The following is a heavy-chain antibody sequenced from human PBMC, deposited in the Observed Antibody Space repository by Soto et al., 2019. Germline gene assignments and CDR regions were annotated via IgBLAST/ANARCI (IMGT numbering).Heavy chain of an antibody. Sequence: GGSLRLSCAASGFTFSSYSMNWVRQAPGKGLEWVSSISSSSSYIYYADSVKGRFTISRDNAKNSLYLQMNSLRAEDTAVYYCARDLTPNYYGSGSLYYFDYWGQGTLVTVSS. D-gene: IGHD3-10*01. CDR1: GFTFSSYS. J-gene: IGHJ4*02. CDR2: ISSSSSYI. CDR3: ARDLTPNYYGSGSLYYFDY. V-gene: IGHV3-21*01.